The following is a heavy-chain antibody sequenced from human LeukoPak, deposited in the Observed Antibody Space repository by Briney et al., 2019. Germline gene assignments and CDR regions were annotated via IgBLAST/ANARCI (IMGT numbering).Heavy chain of an antibody. V-gene: IGHV1-2*02. D-gene: IGHD5-12*01. CDR1: EYTFTGYY. Sequence: ASVKVSCKASEYTFTGYYMHWVRQAPGQGLEWMGWINPNSGGTNYAQKFQGRVTMTRDTSISTAYMELSRLRSDDTAVYYCARGVATGNLGLFDYWGQGTLVTVSS. CDR3: ARGVATGNLGLFDY. CDR2: INPNSGGT. J-gene: IGHJ4*02.